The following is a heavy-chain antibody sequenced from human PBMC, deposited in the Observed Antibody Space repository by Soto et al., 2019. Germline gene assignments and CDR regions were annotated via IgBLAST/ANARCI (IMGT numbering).Heavy chain of an antibody. D-gene: IGHD3-22*01. Sequence: SVKVSCKASGGTFSSHTINWVRLAPGQGLEWMGRTIPILGITNYAQNFQGRVTLTADKSTGTAYMELSSLRSEDTAVYYCARDQAGAYYYDSSGPAEYFQHWGQGTLVTVSS. J-gene: IGHJ1*01. CDR1: GGTFSSHT. V-gene: IGHV1-69*04. CDR3: ARDQAGAYYYDSSGPAEYFQH. CDR2: TIPILGIT.